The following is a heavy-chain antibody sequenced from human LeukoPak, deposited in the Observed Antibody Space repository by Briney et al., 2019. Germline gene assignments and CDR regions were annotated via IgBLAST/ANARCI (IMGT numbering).Heavy chain of an antibody. J-gene: IGHJ3*02. CDR3: ARGIIVATTKDAFDI. CDR1: GGSISSGDYY. Sequence: PSETLSLTCTVSGGSISSGDYYWSWIRPPPGQGLEWIGYIYYSGSTYYNPSLKSRVTISVDTSKNQFSLKLSSVTAADTAVYYCARGIIVATTKDAFDIWGQGTMVTVSS. V-gene: IGHV4-30-4*01. D-gene: IGHD5-12*01. CDR2: IYYSGST.